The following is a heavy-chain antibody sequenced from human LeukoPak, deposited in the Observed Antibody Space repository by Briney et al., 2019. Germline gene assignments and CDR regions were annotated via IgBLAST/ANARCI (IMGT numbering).Heavy chain of an antibody. D-gene: IGHD3-9*01. CDR1: GGTFSSYA. V-gene: IGHV1-69*04. CDR2: IIPILGIA. CDR3: ARDPHYDILTGLLLDY. Sequence: SVKVSCKASGGTFSSYAISWVRQAPGQGLEWMGRIIPILGIANYAQKFQGRVTITADKSTSTAYMELSSLRSEDTAVYYCARDPHYDILTGLLLDYWGQGTLVTVSS. J-gene: IGHJ4*02.